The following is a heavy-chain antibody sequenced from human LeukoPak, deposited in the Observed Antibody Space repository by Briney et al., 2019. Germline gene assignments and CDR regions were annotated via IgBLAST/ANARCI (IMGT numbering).Heavy chain of an antibody. CDR3: ARGSDKWDCWFDP. J-gene: IGHJ5*02. D-gene: IGHD1-26*01. Sequence: SETLSLTCTVSGGSISRYYWSWIRQPPGKGLEWIGEINHSGSTNYNPSLKSRVTISVDTSKNQFSLKLSSVTAADTAVYYCARGSDKWDCWFDPWGQGTLVTVFS. CDR1: GGSISRYY. V-gene: IGHV4-34*01. CDR2: INHSGST.